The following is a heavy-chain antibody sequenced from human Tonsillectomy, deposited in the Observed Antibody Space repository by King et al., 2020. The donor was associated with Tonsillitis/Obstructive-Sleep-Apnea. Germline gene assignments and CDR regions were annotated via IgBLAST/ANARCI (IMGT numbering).Heavy chain of an antibody. CDR2: IWYDGSNK. CDR1: GFTFSSYG. CDR3: ARDPEQWLGFVAMDY. Sequence: VQLVESGGGVVQPGRSLRLSCAASGFTFSSYGMHWVRQDPGKGLACVAIIWYDGSNKYYADSVKGRVTISRDNSKITLYLQMNSLRAEDTAVYYCARDPEQWLGFVAMDYWGQGTLVTVSS. J-gene: IGHJ4*02. V-gene: IGHV3-33*01. D-gene: IGHD6-19*01.